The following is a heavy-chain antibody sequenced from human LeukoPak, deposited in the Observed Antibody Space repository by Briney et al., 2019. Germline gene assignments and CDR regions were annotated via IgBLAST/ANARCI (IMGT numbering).Heavy chain of an antibody. V-gene: IGHV4-59*04. CDR1: GGSISSYY. D-gene: IGHD3-10*01. Sequence: SETLSLTCTVSGGSISSYYWSWIRQPPGKGLEWIGYIYYSGSTYYNPSLKSRVTISVDTSKNQFSLKLSSVTAADTAVYYCAKYGSGSYPSDYWGQGTLVTVSS. J-gene: IGHJ4*02. CDR2: IYYSGST. CDR3: AKYGSGSYPSDY.